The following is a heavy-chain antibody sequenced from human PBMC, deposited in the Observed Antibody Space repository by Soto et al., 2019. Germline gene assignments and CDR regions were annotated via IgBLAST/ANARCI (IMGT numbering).Heavy chain of an antibody. J-gene: IGHJ4*02. Sequence: EVQLVESGGVSVQPGGSLRLSCTASGFTLSNYWMHWVRQAPGKGLVWVSRINTDGSTTTYADSVKGRFTISRDNAKNTLYLQMNSLRDDYTAVYYCVRIRRGDGYTFGYWGQGTLVTVSS. CDR1: GFTLSNYW. V-gene: IGHV3-74*01. CDR2: INTDGSTT. D-gene: IGHD5-12*01. CDR3: VRIRRGDGYTFGY.